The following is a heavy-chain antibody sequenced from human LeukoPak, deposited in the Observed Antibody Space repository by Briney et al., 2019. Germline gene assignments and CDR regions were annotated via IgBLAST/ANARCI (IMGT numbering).Heavy chain of an antibody. D-gene: IGHD3-22*01. CDR3: ARGTKPDSSGYYFDY. J-gene: IGHJ4*02. CDR2: INWNGGST. CDR1: GFSFSSHG. Sequence: GGSLRLSCAASGFSFSSHGMSWVRQAPGKGLEWVSGINWNGGSTGYADSVKGRFTISRDNAKNSLYLQMNSLRAEDTALYYCARGTKPDSSGYYFDYWGQGTLVTVSS. V-gene: IGHV3-20*04.